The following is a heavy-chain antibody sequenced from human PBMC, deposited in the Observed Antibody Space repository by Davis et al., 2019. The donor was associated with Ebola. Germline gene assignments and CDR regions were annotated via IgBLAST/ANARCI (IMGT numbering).Heavy chain of an antibody. V-gene: IGHV3-23*01. CDR1: GFTFSSYA. Sequence: GESLKISCAASGFTFSSYAMSWVRQAPGKGLEWVSAISGSGGSTYYADSVKGRFTISRDNSKNTLYLQMNSLRAEDTAVYYWAKVHWNDVLFDYWGQGTLVTVSS. CDR3: AKVHWNDVLFDY. D-gene: IGHD1-1*01. CDR2: ISGSGGST. J-gene: IGHJ4*02.